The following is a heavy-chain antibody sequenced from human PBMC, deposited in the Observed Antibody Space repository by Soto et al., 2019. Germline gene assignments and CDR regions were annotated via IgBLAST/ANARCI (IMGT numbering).Heavy chain of an antibody. CDR1: GYRFTTYY. CDR2: MNIDTGGT. D-gene: IGHD5-18*01. J-gene: IGHJ4*02. V-gene: IGHV1-2*06. CDR3: ARDGNFAFRGYSFAFDL. Sequence: ASVKVSCTASGYRFTTYYIHWVRQAPGQGLEWMGRMNIDTGGTTYAQKSQGRVTMTRDTSISTAYMEVSSVKSDDTAMYYCARDGNFAFRGYSFAFDLWGQGTLVTVSS.